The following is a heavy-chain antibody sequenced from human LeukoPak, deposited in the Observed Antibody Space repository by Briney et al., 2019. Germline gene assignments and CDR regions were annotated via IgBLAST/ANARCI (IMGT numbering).Heavy chain of an antibody. CDR2: ISGSGVNT. J-gene: IGHJ4*02. V-gene: IGHV3-23*01. CDR1: GFTLSSYP. CDR3: AKGTYYAVGSGYIGLFDS. Sequence: GGSLRLSCVASGFTLSSYPLSWVRQAPGKGLEWVSAISGSGVNTYYSDSVRGRFTISRDNSKNTLYLQMNSPEAEDTAVYFCAKGTYYAVGSGYIGLFDSWGQGTLVTVSS. D-gene: IGHD3-22*01.